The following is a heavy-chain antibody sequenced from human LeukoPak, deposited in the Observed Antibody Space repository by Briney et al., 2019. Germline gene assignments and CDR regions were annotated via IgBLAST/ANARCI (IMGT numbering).Heavy chain of an antibody. D-gene: IGHD6-13*01. CDR3: AKSRYRNGDSSSWRG. Sequence: PGGSLRLSCAASGFTFSSYAMSWVRQAPGKGLEWVSAISGSGGSTYYADSVKGRFTISRDNSKNTLYLQMNSLRAEDTAVYYCAKSRYRNGDSSSWRGWGQGTLVTVSS. J-gene: IGHJ4*02. CDR1: GFTFSSYA. CDR2: ISGSGGST. V-gene: IGHV3-23*01.